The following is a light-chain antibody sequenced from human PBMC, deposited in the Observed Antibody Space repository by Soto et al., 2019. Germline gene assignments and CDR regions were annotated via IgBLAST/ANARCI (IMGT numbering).Light chain of an antibody. CDR3: QQRFSWPLT. V-gene: IGKV3D-11*01. Sequence: EIVLTQSPATLALSPGERATLSCRASQGVNGHLAWYQQKPGRAPRLLIYGTSNRAPGIPARFSGSGPGTDFTLTISGLEPEDFAGYYCQQRFSWPLTFGGGTKVE. J-gene: IGKJ4*01. CDR1: QGVNGH. CDR2: GTS.